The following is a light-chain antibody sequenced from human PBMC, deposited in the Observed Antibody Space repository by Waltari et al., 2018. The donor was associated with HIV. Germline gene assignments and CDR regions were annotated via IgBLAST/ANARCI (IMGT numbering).Light chain of an antibody. CDR2: DDI. J-gene: IGLJ3*02. CDR1: NLATKS. V-gene: IGLV3-21*02. Sequence: SYVLPQPPSVSVAPGQTAKITCAGNNLATKSVHWYQQTPGQAPVLVVYDDIDRPSGIPERFSGSNSGNTATLTISRVEAGDEADYYCQVWDSSSDHWVFGGGTKLTVL. CDR3: QVWDSSSDHWV.